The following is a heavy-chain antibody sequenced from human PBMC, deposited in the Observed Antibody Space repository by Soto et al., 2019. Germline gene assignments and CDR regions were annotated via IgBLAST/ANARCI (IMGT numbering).Heavy chain of an antibody. CDR2: INPNSGGT. CDR3: ARDSATVSSYPSWFDP. D-gene: IGHD4-17*01. Sequence: ASVKVSCKASGYTFTGYYMHWVRQAPGQGLEWMGWINPNSGGTNYAQKFQGWVTMTRDTSISTAYMELSRLRSDDTAVYYCARDSATVSSYPSWFDPWGQGTLVTVSS. CDR1: GYTFTGYY. V-gene: IGHV1-2*04. J-gene: IGHJ5*02.